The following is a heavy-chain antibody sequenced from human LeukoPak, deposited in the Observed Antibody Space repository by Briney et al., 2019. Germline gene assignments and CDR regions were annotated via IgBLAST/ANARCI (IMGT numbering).Heavy chain of an antibody. CDR3: ARGLPDYYYYYMDV. CDR1: GGSISSSSYY. V-gene: IGHV4-61*02. D-gene: IGHD1-14*01. J-gene: IGHJ6*03. Sequence: SETLSLTCTVSGGSISSSSYYGSWIRQPAGKGLEWIGRIYTSGSTNYNPSLKSRVTMSVDTSKNQFSLKLSSVTAADTAVYYCARGLPDYYYYYMDVWGKGTTVTISS. CDR2: IYTSGST.